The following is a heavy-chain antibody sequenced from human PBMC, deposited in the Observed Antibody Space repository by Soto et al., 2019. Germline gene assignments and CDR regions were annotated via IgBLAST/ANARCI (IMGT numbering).Heavy chain of an antibody. Sequence: QVQLVESGGGVVQPGRSLRLSCAASGFTFSSYAMHWVRQAPGKGLEWVAVISYDGSNKYYADSVKGRFTISRDNSKNTLYLQMNSLRAEDTAVYYCARAAGYSSSSASLDYWGQGTLVTVSS. CDR1: GFTFSSYA. V-gene: IGHV3-30-3*01. CDR2: ISYDGSNK. CDR3: ARAAGYSSSSASLDY. D-gene: IGHD6-13*01. J-gene: IGHJ4*02.